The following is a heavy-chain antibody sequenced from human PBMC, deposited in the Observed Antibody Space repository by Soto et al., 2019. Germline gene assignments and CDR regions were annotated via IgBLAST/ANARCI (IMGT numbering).Heavy chain of an antibody. Sequence: GASVKVSCKASGYTFTSYGISWVRQAPGQGLEWMGWISAYNGNTNYAQKLQGRVTMTTDTSTSTAYMELRSLRSDDTAVYYCARAQYCSGGSCRLIPRVQGKFYYYGMDVWGQGTTVTVSS. V-gene: IGHV1-18*04. CDR2: ISAYNGNT. CDR1: GYTFTSYG. J-gene: IGHJ6*02. D-gene: IGHD2-15*01. CDR3: ARAQYCSGGSCRLIPRVQGKFYYYGMDV.